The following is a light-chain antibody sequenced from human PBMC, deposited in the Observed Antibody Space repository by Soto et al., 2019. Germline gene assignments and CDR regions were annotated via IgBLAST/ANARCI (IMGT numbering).Light chain of an antibody. Sequence: DIQLTQSPSSLSASIGDRVTIICRASQSISGYLNWYQQKPGKAPKPLIYAASSLQSGVPSRFSGSESGTDFTLTIPSLQPEDFATYYCQQGYSNPITFGQGTRLEIK. CDR1: QSISGY. CDR3: QQGYSNPIT. CDR2: AAS. J-gene: IGKJ5*01. V-gene: IGKV1-39*01.